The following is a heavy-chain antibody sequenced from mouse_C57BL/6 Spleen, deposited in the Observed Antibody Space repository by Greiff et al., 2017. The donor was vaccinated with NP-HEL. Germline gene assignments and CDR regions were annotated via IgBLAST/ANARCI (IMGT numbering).Heavy chain of an antibody. V-gene: IGHV10-1*01. CDR1: GFSFNTYA. Sequence: EVKLVESGGGLVQPKGSLKLSCAASGFSFNTYAMNWVRQAPGKGLEWVARIRSKSNNYATYYADSVKDRFTISRDDSESMLYLQMNNLKTEDTAMYYCVSPYDYGFAYWGQGTLVTVSA. CDR3: VSPYDYGFAY. CDR2: IRSKSNNYAT. J-gene: IGHJ3*01. D-gene: IGHD2-4*01.